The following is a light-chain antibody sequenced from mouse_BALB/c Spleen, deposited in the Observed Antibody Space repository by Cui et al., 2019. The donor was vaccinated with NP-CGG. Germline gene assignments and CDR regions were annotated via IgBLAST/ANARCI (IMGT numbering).Light chain of an antibody. J-gene: IGLJ1*01. CDR3: ALWYSNHWV. CDR2: GTN. V-gene: IGLV1*01. CDR1: TGAVTTSNY. Sequence: HAVVTQESALTTSPGETVTLTCRSSTGAVTTSNYANWVQEKPDHLFTGLIGGTNNRAPGVPARFSGSLIGDKAGLTITGAQTEDEAIYFCALWYSNHWVFGGGTKLTVL.